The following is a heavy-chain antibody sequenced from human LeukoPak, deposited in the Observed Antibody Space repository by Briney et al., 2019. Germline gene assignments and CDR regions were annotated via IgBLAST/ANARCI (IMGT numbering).Heavy chain of an antibody. CDR3: ARDMIHSSSSEY. Sequence: GGSLRLSCAASGFTFSSYEMNWVRQAPGKGLEWVSSISSSSSYIYYADSVKGRFTISRDNAKNSLYLQMNSLRAEDTAVYYCARDMIHSSSSEYWGQGTLVTVSS. J-gene: IGHJ4*02. V-gene: IGHV3-21*01. CDR2: ISSSSSYI. D-gene: IGHD6-6*01. CDR1: GFTFSSYE.